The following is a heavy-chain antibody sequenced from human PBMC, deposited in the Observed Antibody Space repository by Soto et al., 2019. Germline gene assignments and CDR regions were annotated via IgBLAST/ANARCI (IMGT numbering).Heavy chain of an antibody. D-gene: IGHD3-3*01. CDR2: INPISCGT. J-gene: IGHJ4*02. V-gene: IGHV1-2*02. CDR1: GYRFTGYY. Sequence: AAGKVSCKGSGYRFTGYYMQWVGQAPGKGREWMGWINPISCGTYYAQNFLGRVTMTSDTSISTAYMELSRLRSDDTAVYYCARFRGGLLDFSSGYYVYWGQGTLVPVSS. CDR3: ARFRGGLLDFSSGYYVY.